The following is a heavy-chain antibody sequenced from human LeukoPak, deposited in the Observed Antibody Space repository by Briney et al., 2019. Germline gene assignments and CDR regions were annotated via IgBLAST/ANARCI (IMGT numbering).Heavy chain of an antibody. CDR1: GFTFSSYA. D-gene: IGHD6-19*01. Sequence: PGGSLRLSCAASGFTFSSYAVSWVRQAPGKGLEWVSGISGSGGSTYYADSVKGRFTISRDNSKNTLYLQMNSLRAEDTAVYYCARGYSSGRSFFEYWGQGTPVTVSS. J-gene: IGHJ4*02. V-gene: IGHV3-23*01. CDR2: ISGSGGST. CDR3: ARGYSSGRSFFEY.